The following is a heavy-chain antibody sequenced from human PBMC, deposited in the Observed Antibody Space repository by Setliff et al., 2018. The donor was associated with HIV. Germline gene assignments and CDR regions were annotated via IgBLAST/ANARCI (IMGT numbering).Heavy chain of an antibody. Sequence: SETLSLTCTVSGGSISSGYHYWTWIRQPAGKGLEWIGHVFTTGSTNYNPSLKSRVTMSLDMSKNQFSLKLSSVTAADTAVYYCAIDMVGGWLRPMPDFWGQGALVTVSS. CDR2: VFTTGST. D-gene: IGHD2-2*01. CDR1: GGSISSGYHY. V-gene: IGHV4-61*09. CDR3: AIDMVGGWLRPMPDF. J-gene: IGHJ4*02.